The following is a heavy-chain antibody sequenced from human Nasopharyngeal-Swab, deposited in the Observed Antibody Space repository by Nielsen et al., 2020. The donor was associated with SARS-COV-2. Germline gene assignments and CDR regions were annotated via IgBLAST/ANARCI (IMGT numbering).Heavy chain of an antibody. J-gene: IGHJ5*02. CDR2: IDPSDSYT. D-gene: IGHD6-25*01. V-gene: IGHV5-10-1*01. Sequence: VRQMPGKGLEWMGRIDPSDSYTNYSPSFQGHVTISADKSISTAYLQWSSLKASDTAMYYCARQRANNWFDPWGQGTLVTVSS. CDR3: ARQRANNWFDP.